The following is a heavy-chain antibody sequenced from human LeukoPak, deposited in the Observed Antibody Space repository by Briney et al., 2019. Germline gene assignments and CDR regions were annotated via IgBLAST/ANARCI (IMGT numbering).Heavy chain of an antibody. V-gene: IGHV3-74*01. D-gene: IGHD4-23*01. CDR2: INSDGSST. Sequence: GGSLRLSCAASGFTFSSYWMHWVRQAPGKGLVWVSRINSDGSSTSYADSVKGRFTISRDNAKNTLYLQMNSLRAEDTAVYYCTRGTVVTPRPFDYWGQGTLVTVSS. CDR1: GFTFSSYW. CDR3: TRGTVVTPRPFDY. J-gene: IGHJ4*02.